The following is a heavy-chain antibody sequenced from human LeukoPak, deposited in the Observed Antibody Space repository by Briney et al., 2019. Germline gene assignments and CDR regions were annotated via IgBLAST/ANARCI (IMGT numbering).Heavy chain of an antibody. CDR1: GYSLTSYW. V-gene: IGHV5-51*01. D-gene: IGHD3-3*01. J-gene: IGHJ3*02. CDR2: IYPGDSDT. Sequence: GESLKISCKGSGYSLTSYWIGWVRPMPGKGLEWMGIIYPGDSDTRYSPSFQGQVTISADKSIGTAYLQWSSLKASDTAMYYCARGVYYDFWSGYPVDIWGQGTMVTVSS. CDR3: ARGVYYDFWSGYPVDI.